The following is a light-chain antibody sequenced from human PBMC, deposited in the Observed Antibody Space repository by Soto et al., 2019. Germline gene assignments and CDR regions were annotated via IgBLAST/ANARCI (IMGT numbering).Light chain of an antibody. V-gene: IGKV3-15*01. CDR2: GTS. Sequence: EIVLTQSPATLSLSPGERATLSCRASQSVSSNLAWYHQKHGQPPRLLLYGTSTRATGVPARFSGSGSGTELTITISSLEPEDFEVYACQHYGGSSWTFGQGTKVDIK. CDR3: QHYGGSSWT. J-gene: IGKJ1*01. CDR1: QSVSSN.